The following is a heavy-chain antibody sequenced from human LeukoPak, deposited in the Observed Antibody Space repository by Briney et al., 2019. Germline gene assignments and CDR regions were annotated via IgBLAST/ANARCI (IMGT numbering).Heavy chain of an antibody. V-gene: IGHV1-46*01. J-gene: IGHJ3*02. D-gene: IGHD1-26*01. CDR3: ARGGRWELPRPYAFDI. CDR1: GYTFTRYY. CDR2: INPSGGST. Sequence: ASVKVSCKASGYTFTRYYMHWVRQAPGQGLEWMGIINPSGGSTSYAQKFQGRVTMTTDTSTSTAYMELRSLRSDDTAVYYCARGGRWELPRPYAFDIWGQGTIVTVSS.